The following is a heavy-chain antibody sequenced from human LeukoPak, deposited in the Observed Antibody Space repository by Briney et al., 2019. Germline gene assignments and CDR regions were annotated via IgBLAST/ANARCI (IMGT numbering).Heavy chain of an antibody. CDR3: ARDHDPIFYYFDY. V-gene: IGHV3-23*01. CDR2: IASSGLNT. D-gene: IGHD3-16*01. CDR1: GFMFRDAA. J-gene: IGHJ4*02. Sequence: GGSLRLSCAASGFMFRDAAMTWVRQAPGKGLEWVSLIASSGLNTYYADSVRGRFTISRDNAKNSLYLQMNSLRAEDTAVYYCARDHDPIFYYFDYWGQGTLVTVSS.